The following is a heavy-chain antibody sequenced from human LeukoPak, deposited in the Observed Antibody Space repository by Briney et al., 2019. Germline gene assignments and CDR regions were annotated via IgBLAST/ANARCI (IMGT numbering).Heavy chain of an antibody. V-gene: IGHV4-61*02. Sequence: SQTLSLTCTVSGGSISSGSYYWSWIRQPAGKGLEWIGRIYTSGSTNYNPSLKSRVTISVDTSKNQFSLKLSSVTAADTAVYYCARETKYDFWSGYTNFDYWGQGTLVTVSS. D-gene: IGHD3-3*01. CDR1: GGSISSGSYY. CDR2: IYTSGST. J-gene: IGHJ4*02. CDR3: ARETKYDFWSGYTNFDY.